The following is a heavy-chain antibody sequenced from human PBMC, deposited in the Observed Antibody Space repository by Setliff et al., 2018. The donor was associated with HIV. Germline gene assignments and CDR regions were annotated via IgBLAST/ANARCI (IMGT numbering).Heavy chain of an antibody. D-gene: IGHD3-22*01. CDR2: ITSGSGYI. J-gene: IGHJ3*01. V-gene: IGHV3-21*01. Sequence: GGSLRLSCAASGFNFRNYNMNWVRQAPGKGLEWVSCITSGSGYIYYADSVKGRFTISRDSAKNSLYLQMNSLRAEDTAVYYCARHGRGTLIVLIPGRGQGTMVTVSS. CDR1: GFNFRNYN. CDR3: ARHGRGTLIVLIPG.